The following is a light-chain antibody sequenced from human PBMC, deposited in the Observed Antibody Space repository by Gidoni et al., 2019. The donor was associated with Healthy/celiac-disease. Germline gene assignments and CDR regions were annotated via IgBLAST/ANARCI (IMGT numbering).Light chain of an antibody. CDR2: QDS. V-gene: IGLV3-1*01. Sequence: SYELTQPPSVSVSPGQTASITCSGDKLGDKYACWYQQKPGQSPVLVIYQDSKRPSGIPERFSGSNSGNTATLTISGTQAMDEADYYCQAWDILFGGGTKLTVL. J-gene: IGLJ2*01. CDR1: KLGDKY. CDR3: QAWDIL.